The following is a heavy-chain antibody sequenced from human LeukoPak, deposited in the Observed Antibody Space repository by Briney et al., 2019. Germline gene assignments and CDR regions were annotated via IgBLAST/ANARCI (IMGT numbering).Heavy chain of an antibody. Sequence: SETLSLTCTVSGGSISSYYWSWIRQPPGKGLEWIGYIYYSGSTNYNPSLKSRVTISVDTSKNQFSLKLSSVTAADTAVYYCARTTVIDAVVHFDYWGQGTLVTVSS. D-gene: IGHD4-17*01. V-gene: IGHV4-59*01. CDR3: ARTTVIDAVVHFDY. CDR2: IYYSGST. CDR1: GGSISSYY. J-gene: IGHJ4*02.